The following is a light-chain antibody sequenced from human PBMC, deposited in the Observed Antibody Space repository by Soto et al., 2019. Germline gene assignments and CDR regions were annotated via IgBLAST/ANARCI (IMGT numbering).Light chain of an antibody. CDR2: GAS. Sequence: ESVLTQSPGTLSLSPGEKATLSCRASQSVSSSYLAWYQQKPGQAPRLLIYGASSRATGIPDRFSGSGSGTEFTLTVSRLGPEDFAVYYCQQFCSSSWTFGQGTKVEIK. J-gene: IGKJ1*01. CDR3: QQFCSSSWT. V-gene: IGKV3-20*01. CDR1: QSVSSSY.